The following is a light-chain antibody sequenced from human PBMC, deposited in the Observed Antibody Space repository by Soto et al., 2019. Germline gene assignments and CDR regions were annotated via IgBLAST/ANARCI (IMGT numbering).Light chain of an antibody. CDR2: EVT. V-gene: IGLV2-8*01. CDR1: SSDVGGYNF. Sequence: QSALTQPPSASGSPGQSVTISCTGTSSDVGGYNFVSWYQHHPGKGPKLMIYEVTTLPSGVPDRVSGSKSGNTASLTVSGLQTEEGADYYCSSYAGSNILFGGGTKLTVL. CDR3: SSYAGSNIL. J-gene: IGLJ2*01.